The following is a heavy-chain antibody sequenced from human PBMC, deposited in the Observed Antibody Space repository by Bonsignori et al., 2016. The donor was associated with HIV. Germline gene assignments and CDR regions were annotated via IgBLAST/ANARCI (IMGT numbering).Heavy chain of an antibody. J-gene: IGHJ5*02. Sequence: SETLSLTCAVYGGSFSGYYWSWIRQPPGKGLEWIGEINHSGSTNYNPSLKSRVTISVDTSKNQFSLKLSSVTAADTAVYYCARGDSSGWYTSWFDPWGQGTLVTVSS. V-gene: IGHV4-34*01. CDR1: GGSFSGYY. D-gene: IGHD6-19*01. CDR3: ARGDSSGWYTSWFDP. CDR2: INHSGST.